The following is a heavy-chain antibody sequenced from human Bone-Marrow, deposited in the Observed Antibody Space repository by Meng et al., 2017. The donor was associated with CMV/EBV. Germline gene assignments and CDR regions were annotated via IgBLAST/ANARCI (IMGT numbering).Heavy chain of an antibody. CDR3: ARDSTPVGDPDAFDI. J-gene: IGHJ3*02. Sequence: GSLRLSCTVSGGSISSYYWSWIRQPPGKGLEWIGYIYYSGSTNYNPSLKSRVTISVDTSKNQFSLKLSSVTAADTAVYYCARDSTPVGDPDAFDIWGQGTIVTVSS. V-gene: IGHV4-59*01. CDR2: IYYSGST. CDR1: GGSISSYY. D-gene: IGHD1-26*01.